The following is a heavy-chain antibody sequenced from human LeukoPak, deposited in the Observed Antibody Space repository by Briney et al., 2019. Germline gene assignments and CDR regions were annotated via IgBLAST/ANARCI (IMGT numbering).Heavy chain of an antibody. D-gene: IGHD2-15*01. V-gene: IGHV5-51*01. Sequence: GESLKISCKGSGYSFTSYWIGWVRQMPGKGLEWMGIIYPGDSDTRYGPSFQGQVTISADKSISTAYLQWSSLKASDTAMYYCASRFCSGGSCYEYFQHWGQGTLATVSS. CDR2: IYPGDSDT. CDR1: GYSFTSYW. CDR3: ASRFCSGGSCYEYFQH. J-gene: IGHJ1*01.